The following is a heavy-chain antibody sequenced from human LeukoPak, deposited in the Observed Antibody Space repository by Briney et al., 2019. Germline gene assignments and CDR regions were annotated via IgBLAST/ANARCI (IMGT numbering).Heavy chain of an antibody. D-gene: IGHD1-26*01. J-gene: IGHJ4*02. CDR1: GFTFSSYS. CDR2: ISSSSYM. Sequence: GGSLRRSCAASGFTFSSYSMNWVRQAPGKGLEWVSSISSSSYMYYADSVKGRFTISRDNAKNSLYLQMNSLRAEDTAIYYCAKYGPQDSGSSHFDYWGQGALVTVSS. CDR3: AKYGPQDSGSSHFDY. V-gene: IGHV3-21*04.